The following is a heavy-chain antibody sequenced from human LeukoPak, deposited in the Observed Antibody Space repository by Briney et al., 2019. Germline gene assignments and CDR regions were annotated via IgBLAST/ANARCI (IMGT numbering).Heavy chain of an antibody. CDR3: ARAFPNYDSSGYYIRDDAFDI. CDR2: IIPIFGTA. J-gene: IGHJ3*02. CDR1: GGTFSSYA. V-gene: IGHV1-69*13. D-gene: IGHD3-22*01. Sequence: GASVKVSCKASGGTFSSYAISWVRQAPGQGLEWMGGIIPIFGTANYAQKFQGRVTITADESTSTAYMELSSLRSEDTAVYYCARAFPNYDSSGYYIRDDAFDIWGQGTMVTVSS.